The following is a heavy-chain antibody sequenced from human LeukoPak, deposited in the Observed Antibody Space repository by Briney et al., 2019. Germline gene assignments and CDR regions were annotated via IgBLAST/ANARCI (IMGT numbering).Heavy chain of an antibody. Sequence: GGSLRLSCAASGFTFSSYEMNWVRQAPGKGLEWVSYISSSGSTIYYADSVKGRFTISRDNAKNSLYLQMNSLRAEDTAVYYCARDPPAGIAARPKPFDYWGQGTLVTVSS. J-gene: IGHJ4*02. CDR2: ISSSGSTI. V-gene: IGHV3-48*03. CDR1: GFTFSSYE. D-gene: IGHD6-6*01. CDR3: ARDPPAGIAARPKPFDY.